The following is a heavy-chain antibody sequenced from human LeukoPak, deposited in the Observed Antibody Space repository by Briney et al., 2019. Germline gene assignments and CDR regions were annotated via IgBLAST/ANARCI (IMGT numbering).Heavy chain of an antibody. J-gene: IGHJ3*02. CDR3: VRDLSPVSDRNVWYDALDI. CDR2: ITGDESQK. V-gene: IGHV3-7*01. CDR1: GFSFTSSW. D-gene: IGHD1-1*01. Sequence: GGSLRLSCVASGFSFTSSWMTWVRQAPGKGLEWVANITGDESQKRYMDSVKGRFTISRDNAKNSLYLQLNSLRAEDTAIYYCVRDLSPVSDRNVWYDALDIWGQGTMVTVSS.